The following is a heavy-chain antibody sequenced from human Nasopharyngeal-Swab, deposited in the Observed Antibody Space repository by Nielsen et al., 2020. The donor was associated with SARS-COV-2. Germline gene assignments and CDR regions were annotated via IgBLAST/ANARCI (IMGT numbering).Heavy chain of an antibody. V-gene: IGHV4-34*01. J-gene: IGHJ5*01. CDR2: IDHSGNS. Sequence: WIRQPPGKGLEWIGEIDHSGNSNYNPSLKSRVTVPVDTSKNQFSLHVKSLTAADSAVYYCARAGWHTPYVDSWGQGTRVTVSS. D-gene: IGHD2-15*01. CDR3: ARAGWHTPYVDS.